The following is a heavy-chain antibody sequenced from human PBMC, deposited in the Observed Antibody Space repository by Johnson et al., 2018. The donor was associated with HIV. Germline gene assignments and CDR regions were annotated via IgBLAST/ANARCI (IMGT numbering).Heavy chain of an antibody. CDR2: ISYDGSNK. CDR1: GFTFSSYG. D-gene: IGHD1-1*01. V-gene: IGHV3-30-3*01. J-gene: IGHJ3*02. CDR3: ARGDGYRRAFDI. Sequence: QVQLVESGGGLVKPGGSLTVSCAASGFTFSSYGMHWVRQAPAKGLEWVAVISYDGSNKYYADSVKGRFTISRDNSKNTLYLQMNSLRAEDTAVYYCARGDGYRRAFDIWGQGTMVTVSS.